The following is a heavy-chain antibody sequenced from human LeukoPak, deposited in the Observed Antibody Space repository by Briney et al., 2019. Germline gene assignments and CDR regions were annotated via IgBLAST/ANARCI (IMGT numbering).Heavy chain of an antibody. CDR1: GGSFSGYY. V-gene: IGHV4-34*01. D-gene: IGHD2/OR15-2a*01. J-gene: IGHJ4*02. Sequence: SETLSLTCDVYGGSFSGYYWSWIRQPAGKGLEWIGDINHSGRTNYNPSLKSRVTISVDTSKNQFSLKLSSVTAADTAVYYCARVRAVYELDFDYWGQGTLVTVSS. CDR2: INHSGRT. CDR3: ARVRAVYELDFDY.